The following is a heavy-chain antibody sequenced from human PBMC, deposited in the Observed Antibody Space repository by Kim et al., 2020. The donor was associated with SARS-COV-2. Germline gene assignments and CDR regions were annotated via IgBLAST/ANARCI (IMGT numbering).Heavy chain of an antibody. CDR3: ARRDYYDRSGYHKIAFDM. V-gene: IGHV5-51*01. J-gene: IGHJ3*02. CDR1: GYSFTTYW. Sequence: GESLKISCKGSGYSFTTYWIGWVRQMPGKGLEWVGVIYPGDSDTRYGPSFQGQVTMSVDKSISTAYLQWNSLKASDTAMYYCARRDYYDRSGYHKIAFDMWGQGTMVSVSS. CDR2: IYPGDSDT. D-gene: IGHD3-22*01.